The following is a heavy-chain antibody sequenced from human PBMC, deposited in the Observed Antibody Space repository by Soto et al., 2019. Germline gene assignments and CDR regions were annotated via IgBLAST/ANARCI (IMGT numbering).Heavy chain of an antibody. D-gene: IGHD2-2*01. Sequence: QLVESGGGLVQPGGSLSLSCAASGFTFSDHYMDWVRQAPGKGLEWVGRIRNTANSYATEYAESGKGRFTISRYDSKNSLYMQMNSLRTEDTAVYYCARFPLVAGAAAPRGWFDPWGQATLVTVSS. V-gene: IGHV3-72*01. CDR1: GFTFSDHY. J-gene: IGHJ5*02. CDR2: IRNTANSYAT. CDR3: ARFPLVAGAAAPRGWFDP.